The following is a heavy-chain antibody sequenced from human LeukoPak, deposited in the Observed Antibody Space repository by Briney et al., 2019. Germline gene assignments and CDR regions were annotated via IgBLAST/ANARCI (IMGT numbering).Heavy chain of an antibody. D-gene: IGHD3-9*01. CDR1: GFTLIRYE. CDR3: ARDLLRYFDWLGMAGY. V-gene: IGHV3-48*03. CDR2: ISNSGSTK. J-gene: IGHJ4*02. Sequence: PGGSLRLSCVASGFTLIRYEMNWVRQAPGKGLEWVSYISNSGSTKYYADSVKGRFTISRDNAKNLLHLQMNSLRVEDTAVYYCARDLLRYFDWLGMAGYWGQGTLVTVSS.